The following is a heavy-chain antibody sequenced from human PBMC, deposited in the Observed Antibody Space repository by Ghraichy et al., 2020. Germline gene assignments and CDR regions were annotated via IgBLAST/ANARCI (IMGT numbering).Heavy chain of an antibody. D-gene: IGHD5-12*01. CDR1: GFIFSGLD. Sequence: GGSLRLSCAASGFIFSGLDISWVRQVPGRGLEWVSFIGSSGSPIYYADSVKGRFTISRDTAKNSVYLQMNSLRDEDTAVYYCARGHASGYNPAWGRGTLVTVSS. V-gene: IGHV3-48*02. CDR3: ARGHASGYNPA. CDR2: IGSSGSPI. J-gene: IGHJ4*02.